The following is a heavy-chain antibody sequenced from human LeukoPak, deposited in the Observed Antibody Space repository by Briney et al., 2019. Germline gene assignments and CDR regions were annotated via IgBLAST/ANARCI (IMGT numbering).Heavy chain of an antibody. Sequence: GGSLRLSCAASGFTFSSYAMHWVRQAPGKGLEWVAVISYDGSNKYYADSVKGRFTISRDNSKHTLYLQMNSLRAEDTAVYYCARVGNYYGSGSYYKSFDYWGQGTLVTVSS. D-gene: IGHD3-10*01. CDR1: GFTFSSYA. CDR2: ISYDGSNK. V-gene: IGHV3-30-3*01. J-gene: IGHJ4*02. CDR3: ARVGNYYGSGSYYKSFDY.